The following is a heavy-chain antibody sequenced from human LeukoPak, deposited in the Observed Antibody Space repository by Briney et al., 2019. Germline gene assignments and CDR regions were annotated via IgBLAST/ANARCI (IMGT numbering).Heavy chain of an antibody. D-gene: IGHD6-6*01. CDR1: VFTFSSYW. V-gene: IGHV3-7*04. Sequence: GGSLRLSCAASVFTFSSYWMSWARQAPGEGLEWVANIKQDGTEKYYMDSVKGRFAISRDNAKNSLYLQMNALRAEDTAVYYCARDVRPDYWGQGTLVTVST. CDR3: ARDVRPDY. J-gene: IGHJ4*02. CDR2: IKQDGTEK.